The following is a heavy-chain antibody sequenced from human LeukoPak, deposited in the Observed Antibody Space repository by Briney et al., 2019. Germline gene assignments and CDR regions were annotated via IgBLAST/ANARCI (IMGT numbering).Heavy chain of an antibody. CDR2: IKQDGSEK. CDR1: GFTFNNYA. J-gene: IGHJ4*02. Sequence: GGSLRLSCAASGFTFNNYAMNWVRQTPGKGLEWVANIKQDGSEKYYVDSVKGRFTISRDNAKNSLSLQMNGLRVEDTAVYYCARAGSFWHYVYWGQGTLVTVSS. CDR3: ARAGSFWHYVY. V-gene: IGHV3-7*01. D-gene: IGHD1-7*01.